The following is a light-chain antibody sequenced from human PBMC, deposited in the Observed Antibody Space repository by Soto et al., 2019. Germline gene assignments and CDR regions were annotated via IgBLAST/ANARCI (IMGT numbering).Light chain of an antibody. V-gene: IGLV2-23*02. J-gene: IGLJ2*01. CDR2: EVR. CDR3: CSYAGTTTYVV. Sequence: QSALTQPASVSGSPGQSITISCTGTSSDVGSYNLVSWYQQHPGEAPKLMIYEVRKRPSGVSNRFSGSKSGNTASLTISGLQAEDEADYYCCSYAGTTTYVVFGGGTKVTVL. CDR1: SSDVGSYNL.